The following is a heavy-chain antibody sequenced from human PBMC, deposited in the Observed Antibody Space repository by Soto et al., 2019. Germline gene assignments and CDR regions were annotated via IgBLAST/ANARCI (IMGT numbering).Heavy chain of an antibody. D-gene: IGHD3-16*02. V-gene: IGHV3-49*03. CDR2: IRSKAYGGTT. CDR1: GFTFGDYA. CDR3: SRYDYIWGSYRYTSLFDY. Sequence: GGSLRLSCTASGFTFGDYAMSWFRQAPGKGLEWVGFIRSKAYGGTTEYAASVKGRFTISREDSKSIAYLQMNSLKTEDTAVYYCSRYDYIWGSYRYTSLFDYWGQGTLVTVSS. J-gene: IGHJ4*02.